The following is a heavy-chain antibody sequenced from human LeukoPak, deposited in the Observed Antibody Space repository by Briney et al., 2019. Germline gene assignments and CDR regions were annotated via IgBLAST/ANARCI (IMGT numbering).Heavy chain of an antibody. CDR3: AKEMAPEGYSYGYDY. CDR2: ISSSSSYI. CDR1: GFTFSSYR. J-gene: IGHJ4*02. D-gene: IGHD5-18*01. V-gene: IGHV3-21*01. Sequence: GGSLRLSCAASGFTFSSYRMNWVRQAPGKGLEWVSSISSSSSYIYYADSVKGRFTISRDNSKNTLYLQMNSLRADDTAVYYCAKEMAPEGYSYGYDYRGQGTLVTVSS.